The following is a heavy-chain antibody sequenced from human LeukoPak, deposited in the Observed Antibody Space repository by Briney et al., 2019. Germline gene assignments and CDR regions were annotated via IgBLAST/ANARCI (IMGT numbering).Heavy chain of an antibody. CDR2: IYYSGST. CDR3: ARHGTIFGVVILFYFDY. J-gene: IGHJ4*02. V-gene: IGHV4-59*08. CDR1: GGSISSYY. D-gene: IGHD3-3*01. Sequence: PSETLSLTCTVSGGSISSYYWSWIRQPPGKGLEWIGYIYYSGSTNYNPSLKSRVTISVDTSKNQFSLKLSSVTAADTAVYYCARHGTIFGVVILFYFDYWGQGTLVTVSS.